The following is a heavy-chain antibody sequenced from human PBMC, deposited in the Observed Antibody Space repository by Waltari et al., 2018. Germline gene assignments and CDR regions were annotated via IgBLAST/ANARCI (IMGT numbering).Heavy chain of an antibody. Sequence: QFQLVESGGGVVQPGRSLRLSCAASGFIFGNCNMHWVRQTPGQGFQGVAAIPHDGSNKDYADSVKSRFTVSRDNSNNTLYLQINSLRADDTGIYFCVKYSGFDYFFDYWGQGTLVTVSS. CDR1: GFIFGNCN. J-gene: IGHJ4*02. D-gene: IGHD5-12*01. CDR2: IPHDGSNK. CDR3: VKYSGFDYFFDY. V-gene: IGHV3-30*18.